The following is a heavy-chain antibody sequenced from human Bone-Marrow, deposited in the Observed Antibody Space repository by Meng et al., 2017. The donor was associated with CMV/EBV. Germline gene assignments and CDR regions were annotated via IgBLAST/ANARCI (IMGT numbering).Heavy chain of an antibody. CDR1: GGSFSGYY. CDR3: TLGLWWHGMDV. CDR2: INHSGST. J-gene: IGHJ6*02. Sequence: SETLSLTCAVYGGSFSGYYWSWIRQPPGKGLEWIGEINHSGSTNYNPSLKSPVTISVDTSKNQFSLKPSSVTAADTAVYYCTLGLWWHGMDVWGQGTTVTVSS. V-gene: IGHV4-34*01. D-gene: IGHD4/OR15-4a*01.